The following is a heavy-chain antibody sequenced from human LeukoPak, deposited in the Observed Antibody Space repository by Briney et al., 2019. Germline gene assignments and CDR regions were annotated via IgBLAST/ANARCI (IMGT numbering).Heavy chain of an antibody. Sequence: GGSLRLSCAASGFVFSNYAMSWVRQAPDKGLEWVSGISGSGTDTYYADSVKGRFTVSRDNSKSILYLQLNSLRADDTATYYCAKGKDGYYYHGVDVWGQGTTVTVSS. J-gene: IGHJ6*02. CDR3: AKGKDGYYYHGVDV. D-gene: IGHD5-24*01. V-gene: IGHV3-23*01. CDR1: GFVFSNYA. CDR2: ISGSGTDT.